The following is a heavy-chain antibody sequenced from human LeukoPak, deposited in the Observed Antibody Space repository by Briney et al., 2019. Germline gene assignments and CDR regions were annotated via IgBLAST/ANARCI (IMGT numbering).Heavy chain of an antibody. D-gene: IGHD3-22*01. CDR3: ARDFSSGYYWISSFDY. CDR1: GGSISSSSYY. Sequence: SETLSLTCTVSGGSISSSSYYWGWIRQPPGKGLEWIGSIYYSGSTYYNPSLKSRVTISVDTSKNQFSLQLNSVTPEDTAVYYCARDFSSGYYWISSFDYWGQGTLVTVSS. V-gene: IGHV4-39*07. J-gene: IGHJ4*02. CDR2: IYYSGST.